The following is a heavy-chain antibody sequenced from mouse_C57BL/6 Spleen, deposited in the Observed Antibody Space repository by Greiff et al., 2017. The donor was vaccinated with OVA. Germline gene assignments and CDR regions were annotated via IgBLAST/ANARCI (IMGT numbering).Heavy chain of an antibody. D-gene: IGHD1-1*01. CDR3: TRKVLYYYGSSSYAMDY. V-gene: IGHV1-15*01. CDR2: IDPETGGT. J-gene: IGHJ4*01. Sequence: QVQLQQSGAELVRPGASVTLSCKASGYTFTDYEMHWVKQTPVHGLEWIGAIDPETGGTAYNQKFKGKAILTADKSSSTAYMELRSLTSEDSAVYYCTRKVLYYYGSSSYAMDYWGQGTSVTVSS. CDR1: GYTFTDYE.